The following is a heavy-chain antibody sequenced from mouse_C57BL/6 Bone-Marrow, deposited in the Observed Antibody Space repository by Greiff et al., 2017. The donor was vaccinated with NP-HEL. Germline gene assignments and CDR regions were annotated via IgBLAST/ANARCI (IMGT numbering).Heavy chain of an antibody. V-gene: IGHV5-17*01. J-gene: IGHJ4*01. Sequence: EVQLVESGGGLVKPGGSLKLSCAASGFTFSDYGMHWVRQAPEKGLEWVAYISSGGSTIYYADTVKGRYTISRDNAKNTLFLQMTSLRSEDTAMYYCARVYAMDYWGQGTSVTVSS. CDR1: GFTFSDYG. CDR2: ISSGGSTI. CDR3: ARVYAMDY.